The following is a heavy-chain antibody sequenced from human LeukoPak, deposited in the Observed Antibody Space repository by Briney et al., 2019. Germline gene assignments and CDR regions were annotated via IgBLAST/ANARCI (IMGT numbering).Heavy chain of an antibody. D-gene: IGHD6-13*01. CDR2: IGSGGGPI. CDR3: ARALRDSSWYYEY. V-gene: IGHV3-11*01. J-gene: IGHJ4*02. Sequence: GGSLRLSCAASGFTFSDYYMSWFRQAPGKGLEWVSYIGSGGGPIYYADSVKGRFTISRDNAKSSLYLQMNSLRAEDTALYYCARALRDSSWYYEYLGQGTLVTVSS. CDR1: GFTFSDYY.